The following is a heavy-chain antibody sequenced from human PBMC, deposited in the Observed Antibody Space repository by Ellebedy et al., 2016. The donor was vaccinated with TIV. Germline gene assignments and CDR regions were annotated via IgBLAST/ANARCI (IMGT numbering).Heavy chain of an antibody. D-gene: IGHD3-16*01. CDR2: IIPIFGTA. CDR3: ARDLNAGGIFDY. CDR1: GGTFSSYA. Sequence: SVKVSXXASGGTFSSYAISWVRQAPGQGLEWMGGIIPIFGTANYAQKFQGRVTITADESTSTAYMELSSLRSEDTAVYYCARDLNAGGIFDYWGQGTLVTVSS. V-gene: IGHV1-69*13. J-gene: IGHJ4*02.